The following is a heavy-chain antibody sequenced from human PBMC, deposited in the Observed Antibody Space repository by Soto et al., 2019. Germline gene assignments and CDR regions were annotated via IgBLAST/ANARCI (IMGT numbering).Heavy chain of an antibody. CDR2: ISYDGTNE. Sequence: QVQLEESGGGVVQPGRSLRLSCAASGFIFSTYAMHWVRQAPGKGLEWVAVISYDGTNEYYADSVKGRFTISRDNSKYTLYLQMNSLRAGDKAVYYCAREGYGWGQGTLVTVSS. CDR1: GFIFSTYA. CDR3: AREGYG. V-gene: IGHV3-30-3*01. J-gene: IGHJ1*01. D-gene: IGHD5-18*01.